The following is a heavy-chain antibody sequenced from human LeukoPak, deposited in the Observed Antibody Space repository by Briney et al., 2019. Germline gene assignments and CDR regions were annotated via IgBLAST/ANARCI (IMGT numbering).Heavy chain of an antibody. CDR3: ARVGRIVVVPAAYGEPDYFDY. Sequence: ASVKVSCKASGYTFTSYDINWVRQATGQGLEWMGWMNPNSGNTGYAQKFQSRVTMTRNTSISTAYMELSSLRSEDTAVYYCARVGRIVVVPAAYGEPDYFDYWGQGTLVTVSS. CDR2: MNPNSGNT. J-gene: IGHJ4*02. V-gene: IGHV1-8*01. CDR1: GYTFTSYD. D-gene: IGHD2-2*01.